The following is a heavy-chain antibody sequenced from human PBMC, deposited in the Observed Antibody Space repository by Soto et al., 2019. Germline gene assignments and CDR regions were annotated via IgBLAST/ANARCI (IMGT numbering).Heavy chain of an antibody. J-gene: IGHJ6*02. CDR3: AKQAGFDPFTDYYYYGMDV. V-gene: IGHV3-30*18. D-gene: IGHD3-10*01. CDR2: ISYDGSNK. CDR1: GFTFSSYG. Sequence: PGGSLRLSCAASGFTFSSYGMHWVRQAPGKGLEWVAVISYDGSNKYYADSVKGRFTISRDNSKNTLYLQMSSLRAEDTAVYYCAKQAGFDPFTDYYYYGMDVWGQGTTVTVSS.